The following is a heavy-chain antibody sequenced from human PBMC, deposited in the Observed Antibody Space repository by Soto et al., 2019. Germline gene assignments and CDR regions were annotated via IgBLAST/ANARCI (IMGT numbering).Heavy chain of an antibody. Sequence: PSETLSLTCTVSGGSISSYYWSWIRQPPGKGLEWIGYIYYSGSTNYNPSLKSRVTISVDTSKNQFSLKLSSVTAADTAVYYCACACLTYASSVNYFVIWGQGTMVTVSS. V-gene: IGHV4-59*01. CDR1: GGSISSYY. CDR2: IYYSGST. CDR3: ACACLTYASSVNYFVI. D-gene: IGHD3-22*01. J-gene: IGHJ3*02.